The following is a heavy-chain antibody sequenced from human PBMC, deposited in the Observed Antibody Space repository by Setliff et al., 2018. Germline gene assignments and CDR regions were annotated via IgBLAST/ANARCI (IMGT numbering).Heavy chain of an antibody. D-gene: IGHD1-1*01. J-gene: IGHJ4*02. V-gene: IGHV4-39*01. Sequence: PSETLSLTCTVSGASLSSGTYYWGWIRQPPGKGLEWTGRIYYRGDTYYNASLKGRLTISVDTAQNQFSLRLTSVTAADTAVYYCARTGTYRYFDYWGQGALVTV. CDR3: ARTGTYRYFDY. CDR2: IYYRGDT. CDR1: GASLSSGTYY.